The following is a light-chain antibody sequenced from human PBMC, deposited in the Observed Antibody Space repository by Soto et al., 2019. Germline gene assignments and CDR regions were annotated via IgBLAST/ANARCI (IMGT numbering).Light chain of an antibody. CDR3: QQYGSSPIT. CDR1: QSISSSY. V-gene: IGKV3-20*01. Sequence: EIVLTQSPGTLSLSPGERATLSCRASQSISSSYLAWYQQKPGQAPRLLIFGASIRATGIPDRFSGSGSGTDFTLTIGRLEPEDFAVYYCQQYGSSPITFGQGARLDMK. CDR2: GAS. J-gene: IGKJ5*01.